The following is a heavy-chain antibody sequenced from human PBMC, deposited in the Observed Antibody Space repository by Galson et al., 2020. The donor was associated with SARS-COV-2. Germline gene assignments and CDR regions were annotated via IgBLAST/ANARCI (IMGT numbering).Heavy chain of an antibody. Sequence: SGPTLVKPTQTLTLTCTLSGFSFSSHAVGVGWIRQPPGKALEWFALIYWDDDKRYRPSLKSRLSITKDSSKNQVVLTMTNLDPEDTATYFCAHTKGVGELFFDNWGQGTLVTVSS. D-gene: IGHD3-10*01. V-gene: IGHV2-5*02. CDR1: GFSFSSHAVG. CDR2: IYWDDDK. J-gene: IGHJ4*02. CDR3: AHTKGVGELFFDN.